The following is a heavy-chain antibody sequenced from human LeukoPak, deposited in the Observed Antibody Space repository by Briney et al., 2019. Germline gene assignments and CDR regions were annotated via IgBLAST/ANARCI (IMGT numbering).Heavy chain of an antibody. Sequence: ASVKVSCKASGYTFTSYDINWVRQATGQGLEWMGWMNPNSGNTGYAQKFQGRVTMTRNTFISTAYMELSSLRSEDTAVYYCARVPRTYCSSTSCYFLGLEYYYYMDVWGKGTTVTVSS. D-gene: IGHD2-2*01. CDR2: MNPNSGNT. CDR1: GYTFTSYD. V-gene: IGHV1-8*01. J-gene: IGHJ6*03. CDR3: ARVPRTYCSSTSCYFLGLEYYYYMDV.